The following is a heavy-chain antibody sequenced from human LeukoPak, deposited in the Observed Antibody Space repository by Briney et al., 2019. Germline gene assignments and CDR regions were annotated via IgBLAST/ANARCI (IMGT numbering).Heavy chain of an antibody. CDR3: ARASGSGWSLGNY. CDR1: GGSFSGYY. Sequence: SETLSLTCAVYGGSFSGYYWSWIRQPPGKGLEWIGEINHSGSTNYNPSLKSRVTISVDTSKNQFSLKLSSVTAADTAVYYCARASGSGWSLGNYRGQGTLVTVSS. V-gene: IGHV4-34*01. J-gene: IGHJ4*02. CDR2: INHSGST. D-gene: IGHD6-19*01.